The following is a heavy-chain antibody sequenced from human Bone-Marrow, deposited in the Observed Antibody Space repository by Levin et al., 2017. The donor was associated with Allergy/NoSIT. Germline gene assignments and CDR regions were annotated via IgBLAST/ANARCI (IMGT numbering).Heavy chain of an antibody. CDR2: VRNKGNGGTT. V-gene: IGHV3-49*03. CDR3: ARYNCSGGDCFTLSAYNY. CDR1: GFTFGDYP. Sequence: GESLKISCTGSGFTFGDYPMAWFRQAPGKGLEWVGSVRNKGNGGTTQYAASVRDRFFISRDESRSIAYLHMNTLKPEDTGVYFCARYNCSGGDCFTLSAYNYWGQGTLVTVSS. J-gene: IGHJ4*02. D-gene: IGHD2-15*01.